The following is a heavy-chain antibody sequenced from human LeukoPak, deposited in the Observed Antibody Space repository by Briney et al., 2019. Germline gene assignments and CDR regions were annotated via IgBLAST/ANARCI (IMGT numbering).Heavy chain of an antibody. CDR1: GFTFSSYA. D-gene: IGHD3-22*01. CDR3: ANMKYYYDSSGTPPFDP. Sequence: GGSLRLSCAASGFTFSSYAMSWVRQAPGKGLEWVSAISGSGGSTYYADSVKGRFTISRDNSKNTLYLQMNSLRAEDTAVYYCANMKYYYDSSGTPPFDPWGQGTLVTVSS. V-gene: IGHV3-23*01. CDR2: ISGSGGST. J-gene: IGHJ5*02.